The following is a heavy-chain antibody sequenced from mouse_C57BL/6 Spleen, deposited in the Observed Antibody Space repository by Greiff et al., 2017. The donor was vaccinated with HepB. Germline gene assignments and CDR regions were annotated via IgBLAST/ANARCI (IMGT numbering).Heavy chain of an antibody. V-gene: IGHV5-12*01. CDR2: ISNGGGST. Sequence: DVMLVESGGGLVQPGGSLKLSCAASGFTFSDYYMYWVRQTPEKRLEWVAYISNGGGSTYYPDTVKGRFTISRDNAKNTLYLQMSRLKSEDTAMYYCARPHLLLRRGYFDVWGTGTTVTVSS. CDR3: ARPHLLLRRGYFDV. J-gene: IGHJ1*03. CDR1: GFTFSDYY. D-gene: IGHD1-1*01.